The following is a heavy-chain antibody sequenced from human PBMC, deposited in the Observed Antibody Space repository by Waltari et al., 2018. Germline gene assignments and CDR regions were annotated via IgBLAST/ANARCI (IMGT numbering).Heavy chain of an antibody. CDR1: EFTFRSYT. J-gene: IGHJ6*02. V-gene: IGHV3-30*04. D-gene: IGHD3-22*01. CDR3: ARDYCDRTNCHGMDV. CDR2: ISYNGRNI. Sequence: QVQLVESGGGVVQRGRFLRLSCVASEFTFRSYTLHWVRQAPGKGLEWVAVISYNGRNIYYEYSVKGRFTISRDNSNKTLYLQMNSLRPEDTAVYYCARDYCDRTNCHGMDVWGQGTTVTVSS.